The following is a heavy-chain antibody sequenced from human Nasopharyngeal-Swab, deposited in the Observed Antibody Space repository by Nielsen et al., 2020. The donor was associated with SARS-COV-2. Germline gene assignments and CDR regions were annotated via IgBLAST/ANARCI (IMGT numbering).Heavy chain of an antibody. CDR1: GFIFSHSG. Sequence: GGSLRLSCAASGFIFSHSGIHWVRQAPGKGLEWVALIGYDGNVKFYADSVKGRFTISRDNSRNTVYLQMNSLRAEDTAVYYCAKATGSYPNGWFDPWGQGTLVTVSS. J-gene: IGHJ5*02. CDR2: IGYDGNVK. D-gene: IGHD1-26*01. V-gene: IGHV3-30*02. CDR3: AKATGSYPNGWFDP.